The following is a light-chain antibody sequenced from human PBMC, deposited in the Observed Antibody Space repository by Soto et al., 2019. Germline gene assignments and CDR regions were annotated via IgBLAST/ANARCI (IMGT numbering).Light chain of an antibody. V-gene: IGKV1-5*01. Sequence: DIKMNQSPSTLSASVGDRVTITCRASQSINRLLAWYQQKPGKAPKLLIYDASALPRGVPSRFSGSGSGTKFTLTIASLQPDDFATYYCQQYETFSGTFGPGTKVDI. CDR2: DAS. CDR3: QQYETFSGT. CDR1: QSINRL. J-gene: IGKJ1*01.